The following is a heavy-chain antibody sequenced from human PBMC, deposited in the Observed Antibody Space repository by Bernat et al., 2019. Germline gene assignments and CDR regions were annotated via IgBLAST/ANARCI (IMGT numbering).Heavy chain of an antibody. J-gene: IGHJ5*02. CDR1: GYTFTSYG. V-gene: IGHV1-18*01. D-gene: IGHD3-22*01. Sequence: QVQLVQSGAEVKKPGASVKVSCKSSGYTFTSYGINWVRQAPGQGLEWMGWLSAYNGNTNYAQKLQGRVTMTTDTSTSTAYMELRSLRSDDTAVYYCARNLYDSSGYYLGWFDPWGQGTLVTVSS. CDR3: ARNLYDSSGYYLGWFDP. CDR2: LSAYNGNT.